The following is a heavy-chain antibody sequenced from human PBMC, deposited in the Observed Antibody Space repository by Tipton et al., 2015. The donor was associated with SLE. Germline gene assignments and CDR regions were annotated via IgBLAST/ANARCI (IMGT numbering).Heavy chain of an antibody. Sequence: TLSLTCTVSGGSISSGGYYWTWIRQLPGKGLEWIGYIYYSGNTYYNPSLGSRLTISVDTSKDQFSLRLTSVTAADTAVYYCARATDWNLSPDVWGKGTTV. CDR2: IYYSGNT. V-gene: IGHV4-31*03. J-gene: IGHJ6*03. D-gene: IGHD1-7*01. CDR3: ARATDWNLSPDV. CDR1: GGSISSGGYY.